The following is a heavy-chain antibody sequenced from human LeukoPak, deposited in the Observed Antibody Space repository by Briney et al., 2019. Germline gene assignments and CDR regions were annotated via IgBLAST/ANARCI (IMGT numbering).Heavy chain of an antibody. D-gene: IGHD3-22*01. Sequence: SETLSLTCTVSGGSISSSSYYWGWIRQPPGKGLEWIGSIYYSGSTYYNPSLKSRVTISVDTSKNQFSLKLSSVTAADTAVYYCASNPAYYYDSSGYYAGAFDIWGQGTMVTVSS. J-gene: IGHJ3*02. CDR1: GGSISSSSYY. V-gene: IGHV4-39*01. CDR3: ASNPAYYYDSSGYYAGAFDI. CDR2: IYYSGST.